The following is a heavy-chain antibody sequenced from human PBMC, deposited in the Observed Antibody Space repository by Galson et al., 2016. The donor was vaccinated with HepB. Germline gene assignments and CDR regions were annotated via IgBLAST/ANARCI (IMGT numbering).Heavy chain of an antibody. CDR2: ISSSGGTT. J-gene: IGHJ4*02. CDR1: GFTFGSYA. V-gene: IGHV3-23*01. CDR3: AKGAAGGTYSALDY. Sequence: LRLSCAASGFTFGSYAMTWIRQAPGKGLEWVSSISSSGGTTYYTDPVKGRFTISRDGSESTLYVHMNRLRVEDTAVYYCAKGAAGGTYSALDYWGRGVLVTVSP. D-gene: IGHD1-26*01.